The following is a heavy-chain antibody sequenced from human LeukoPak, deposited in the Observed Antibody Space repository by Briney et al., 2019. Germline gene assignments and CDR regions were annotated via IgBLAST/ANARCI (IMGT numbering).Heavy chain of an antibody. CDR2: VYHSGSA. V-gene: IGHV4-39*01. D-gene: IGHD6-13*01. J-gene: IGHJ1*01. CDR1: GGSISSNIHY. Sequence: SETLSLTCTVSGGSISSNIHYWGWLRQPPGKGLEWIGTVYHSGSAYYNPSLKSRVTISVDTSKNQSSLKVPSVAAADTAVYYCVRHQSSSYYAFFQHWGRGILVTVSS. CDR3: VRHQSSSYYAFFQH.